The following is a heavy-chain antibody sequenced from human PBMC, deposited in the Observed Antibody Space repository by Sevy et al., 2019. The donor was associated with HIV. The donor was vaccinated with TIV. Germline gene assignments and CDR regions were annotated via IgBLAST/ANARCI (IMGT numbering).Heavy chain of an antibody. CDR2: ISSSSSTI. V-gene: IGHV3-48*02. CDR1: GFTFSSYS. D-gene: IGHD1-26*01. Sequence: GESLKISCAASGFTFSSYSMNWVRQAPGKGLEWVSYISSSSSTIYYADSVKGRFTISRDNAKNSLCLQMNSLRDEDTAVYYCARSLLKGGSYYYYYGMDVWGQGTTVTVSS. CDR3: ARSLLKGGSYYYYYGMDV. J-gene: IGHJ6*02.